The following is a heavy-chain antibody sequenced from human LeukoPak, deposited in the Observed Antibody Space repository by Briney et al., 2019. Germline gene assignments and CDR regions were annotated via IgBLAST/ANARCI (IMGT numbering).Heavy chain of an antibody. Sequence: PGGSLRLSSAASGFTFSSYGMHWVRQAPGKGLEWVTFIRSDGSNKYYADSVQGRFTISRDNAKNSLFLQMDSLRAEDTGVYFCAREFGNADTYGNVPLGHWGQGTLVTVSS. CDR3: AREFGNADTYGNVPLGH. D-gene: IGHD5-18*01. V-gene: IGHV3-30*02. CDR2: IRSDGSNK. J-gene: IGHJ4*02. CDR1: GFTFSSYG.